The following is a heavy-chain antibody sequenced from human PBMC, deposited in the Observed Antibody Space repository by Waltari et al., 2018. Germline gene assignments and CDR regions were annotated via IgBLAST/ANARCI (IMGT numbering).Heavy chain of an antibody. V-gene: IGHV3-48*01. Sequence: EVQLVESGGGLVQPGGSLRLSCAASGFTFSSYSMNLVRQAPGTGLEWVSYISSSSSTIYYADSVKGRFTISRDNAKNSLYLQMNSLRADDTAVYYCARDVRGGAYCGGDCYMPWGQGTLVTVSS. CDR1: GFTFSSYS. J-gene: IGHJ5*02. CDR3: ARDVRGGAYCGGDCYMP. D-gene: IGHD2-21*02. CDR2: ISSSSSTI.